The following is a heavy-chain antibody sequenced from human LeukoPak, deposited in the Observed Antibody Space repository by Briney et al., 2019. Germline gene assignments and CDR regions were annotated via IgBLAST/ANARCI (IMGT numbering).Heavy chain of an antibody. Sequence: KAGGSLTLSCAASGFIFSDYYMSWIRQAPGKGLEWLSYTNSSGSTVYYADSVKGRFTISRDNAKNSLYLQMNSLRAEDSAVYYCAKNRGNYYYFDYWGQGTLVTVSS. CDR3: AKNRGNYYYFDY. V-gene: IGHV3-11*01. D-gene: IGHD4-11*01. J-gene: IGHJ4*02. CDR2: TNSSGSTV. CDR1: GFIFSDYY.